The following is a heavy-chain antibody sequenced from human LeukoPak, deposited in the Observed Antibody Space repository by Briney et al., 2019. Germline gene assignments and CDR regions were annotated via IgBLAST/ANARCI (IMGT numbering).Heavy chain of an antibody. D-gene: IGHD3-22*01. V-gene: IGHV4-31*03. CDR1: GGSISSGGYY. CDR2: IYYSGST. J-gene: IGHJ2*01. Sequence: SETLSLTCTVSGGSISSGGYYCSWIRQHPGKGLEWIGYIYYSGSTYYNPFLKSRVTISVDTSKNQFSLNLSSVTAADTAVYYCARGDDHYYDSSGYYPNWYFDLWGRGTLVTVSS. CDR3: ARGDDHYYDSSGYYPNWYFDL.